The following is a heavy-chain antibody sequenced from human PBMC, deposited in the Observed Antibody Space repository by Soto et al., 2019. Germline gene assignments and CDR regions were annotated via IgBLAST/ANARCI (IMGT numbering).Heavy chain of an antibody. CDR1: GFTFSSYS. CDR2: ISSSSSYI. Sequence: EVQLVESGGGLVKPGGSLRLSCAASGFTFSSYSMNWVRQAPGKGLEWVSSISSSSSYIYYADSVKGRFTISRDNAKNFLYLQRTSLRAEDTAVSCCAGLTSDESSGYSCYWGQGTLVTVSS. J-gene: IGHJ4*02. D-gene: IGHD3-22*01. CDR3: AGLTSDESSGYSCY. V-gene: IGHV3-21*01.